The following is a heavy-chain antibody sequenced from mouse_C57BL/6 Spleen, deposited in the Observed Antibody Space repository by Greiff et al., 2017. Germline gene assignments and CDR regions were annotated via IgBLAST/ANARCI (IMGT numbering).Heavy chain of an antibody. CDR1: GYTFTDYY. D-gene: IGHD1-1*01. CDR2: IGPGSGST. Sequence: VQLQESGAELVKPGASVKISCKASGYTFTDYYINWVKQRPGQGLEWIGKIGPGSGSTYYNETFKGKATLTADKSSSTAYMQLSSLTSEDSAVYFWARSEDYGSSYWFAYWGQGTLVTVSA. CDR3: ARSEDYGSSYWFAY. J-gene: IGHJ3*01. V-gene: IGHV1-77*01.